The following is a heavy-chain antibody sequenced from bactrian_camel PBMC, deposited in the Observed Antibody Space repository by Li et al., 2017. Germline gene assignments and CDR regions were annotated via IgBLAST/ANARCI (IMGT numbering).Heavy chain of an antibody. Sequence: VQLVESGGGSVQAGGSLKLSCAASGYTAKTCSWNWYRQAPGKGLERVSVMISTGGRTYYADSVKGRFTISKDSAENTLYLQMNSLKSEDTALYYCAVDGGYYSYEHWADFGYWGQGTQVTVS. D-gene: IGHD2*01. CDR1: GYTAKTCS. CDR2: MISTGGRT. CDR3: AVDGGYYSYEHWADFGY. J-gene: IGHJ6*01. V-gene: IGHV3S1*01.